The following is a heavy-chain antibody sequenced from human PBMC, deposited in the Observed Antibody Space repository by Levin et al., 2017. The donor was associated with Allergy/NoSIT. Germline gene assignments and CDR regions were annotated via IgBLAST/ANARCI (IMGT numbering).Heavy chain of an antibody. CDR3: ARVGVEMATNVLDY. CDR1: GGSISSYY. Sequence: SETLSLTCTVSGGSISSYYWSWIQQPPGKGLEWIGYIYSSGSTNYNPSLKSRVTISVDTSKNQFSLKLSSVTAADTAVYYCARVGVEMATNVLDYWGQGTLVTVSS. J-gene: IGHJ4*02. CDR2: IYSSGST. V-gene: IGHV4-59*01. D-gene: IGHD5-24*01.